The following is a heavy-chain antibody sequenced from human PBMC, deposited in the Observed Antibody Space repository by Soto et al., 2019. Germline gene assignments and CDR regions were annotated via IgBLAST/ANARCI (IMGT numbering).Heavy chain of an antibody. CDR2: IYYSGST. J-gene: IGHJ6*02. Sequence: PSETLSLTCTVSGGSISSGDYYWSWIRQPPGKGLEWIGYIYYSGSTYYNPSLKSRVTISVDTSKNQFSLKLSSVTAADTAVYYCAREPDYYYYGMDVWGHGPTVTVYS. V-gene: IGHV4-30-4*01. CDR3: AREPDYYYYGMDV. CDR1: GGSISSGDYY.